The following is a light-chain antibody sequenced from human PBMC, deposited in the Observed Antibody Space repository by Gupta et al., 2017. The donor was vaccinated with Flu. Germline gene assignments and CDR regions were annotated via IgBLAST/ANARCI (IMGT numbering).Light chain of an antibody. CDR1: QSLVYSDGNTY. CDR2: KGS. J-gene: IGKJ4*01. CDR3: MQGNHWPVT. Sequence: DVVMTQSPLSLPVTLGQPASISCRSSQSLVYSDGNTYLTWFQQRPGQSPRRLIYKGSNRDSGVPDRFSGSGSGTDFTLKISRVEAEDVGVYYCMQGNHWPVTFGGGTKVEIK. V-gene: IGKV2-30*01.